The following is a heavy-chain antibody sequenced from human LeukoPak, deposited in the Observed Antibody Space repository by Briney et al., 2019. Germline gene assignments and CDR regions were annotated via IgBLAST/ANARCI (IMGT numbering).Heavy chain of an antibody. Sequence: SETLSLTCTVSGGSISSYYRSWIRQPPGKGLEWIGYIYYSGGTNYNPSLKSRVTISVDTSKNQFSLKLSSVTAADTAVYYCARSSGWYHYFDYWGQGTLVTVSS. J-gene: IGHJ4*02. V-gene: IGHV4-59*01. CDR1: GGSISSYY. D-gene: IGHD6-19*01. CDR3: ARSSGWYHYFDY. CDR2: IYYSGGT.